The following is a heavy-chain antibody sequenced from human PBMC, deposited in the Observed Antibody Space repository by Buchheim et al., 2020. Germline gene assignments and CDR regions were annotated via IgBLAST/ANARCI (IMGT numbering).Heavy chain of an antibody. D-gene: IGHD6-19*01. CDR1: GFTFSSYW. V-gene: IGHV3-7*01. J-gene: IGHJ4*02. CDR2: IKQDGSEK. Sequence: EVQLVESGGGLVQPGGSLRLSCAASGFTFSSYWMSWVRQAPGKGLEWVANIKQDGSEKYYVDSVKGRFTISRDNAKNSLYLQMNSLRAEDTTVYYCASGGWFHSRGYFDYWGQGTL. CDR3: ASGGWFHSRGYFDY.